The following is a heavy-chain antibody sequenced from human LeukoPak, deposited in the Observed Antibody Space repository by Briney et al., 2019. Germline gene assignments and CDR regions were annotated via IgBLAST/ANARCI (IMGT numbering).Heavy chain of an antibody. Sequence: GASVKVSCKASGYTFTGYYMHWVRQAPGQGLEWMGWINPNSGGTNYAQKFQGRVTMTRDTSISTAYMELSRLRSDDTAVYYCARDPTKWLLDAFDIWGQGTMVTVSS. D-gene: IGHD3-22*01. J-gene: IGHJ3*02. CDR3: ARDPTKWLLDAFDI. CDR2: INPNSGGT. CDR1: GYTFTGYY. V-gene: IGHV1-2*02.